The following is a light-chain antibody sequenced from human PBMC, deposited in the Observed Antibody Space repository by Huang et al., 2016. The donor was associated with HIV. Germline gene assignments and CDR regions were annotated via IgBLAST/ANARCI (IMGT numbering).Light chain of an antibody. V-gene: IGKV3-11*01. CDR1: QSVGGY. J-gene: IGKJ3*01. Sequence: EIVLTQSPATLSLSPGERATLSCSASQSVGGYLAWYPQKPGQAPRLLIYDASNRASGSPARFSGSGSGTDFALTISSLEPEDFAVYYGQQRTNWPPGFTFGPGTKVDIK. CDR2: DAS. CDR3: QQRTNWPPGFT.